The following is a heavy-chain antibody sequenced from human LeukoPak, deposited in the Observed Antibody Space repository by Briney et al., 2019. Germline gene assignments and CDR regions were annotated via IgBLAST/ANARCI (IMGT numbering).Heavy chain of an antibody. CDR1: GLTFSSYA. D-gene: IGHD2-2*01. CDR3: ARGGCSSTSCSFDY. J-gene: IGHJ4*02. Sequence: GGSLRLSCAASGLTFSSYAMHWVRQAPGKGLEYVSAISSNGGSTYYANSVKGRFTISRDNSKNTLYLQMGSLRAEDMAVYYCARGGCSSTSCSFDYWGQGTLVTVSS. V-gene: IGHV3-64*01. CDR2: ISSNGGST.